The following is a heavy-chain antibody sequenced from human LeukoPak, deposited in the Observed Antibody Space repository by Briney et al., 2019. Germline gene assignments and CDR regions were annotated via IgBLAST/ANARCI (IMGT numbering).Heavy chain of an antibody. J-gene: IGHJ5*02. Sequence: SETLSLTCTVSNGSISSYYWSWIRQLAGKGLEWIGRIHASGSTNYNPSLKSRVTMSVDTPKNQFSLKLSSVTAADTAIYFCARGDRAVAGAWGWFDPWGQGALVTVSS. D-gene: IGHD6-19*01. CDR1: NGSISSYY. CDR3: ARGDRAVAGAWGWFDP. CDR2: IHASGST. V-gene: IGHV4-4*07.